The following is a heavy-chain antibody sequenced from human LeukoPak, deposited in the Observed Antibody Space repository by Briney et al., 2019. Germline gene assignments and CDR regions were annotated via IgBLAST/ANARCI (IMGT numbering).Heavy chain of an antibody. D-gene: IGHD1-26*01. J-gene: IGHJ4*02. CDR3: GRDLKTVAADLHPSFYFDH. Sequence: ASVTVSCKSSGGSLSSYAINWVRQAPGQGLERVGSINIIVGSVYYAQKFQGRVTIAADRYTSTTYMELSSLTTEDTADYYRGRDLKTVAADLHPSFYFDHWGQGTLVIVSS. V-gene: IGHV1-69*04. CDR1: GGSLSSYA. CDR2: INIIVGSV.